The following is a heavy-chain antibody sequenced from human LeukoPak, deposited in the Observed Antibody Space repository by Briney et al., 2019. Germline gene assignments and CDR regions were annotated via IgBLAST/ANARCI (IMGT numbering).Heavy chain of an antibody. J-gene: IGHJ4*02. D-gene: IGHD4-17*01. Sequence: GGSLRLSCAASGFTFSRYWMHWVRQAPGKGLVWVSRINTDGRSTKYADSVKGRFNISRANVKNTLYLQMNSLRADDTAVYYCARDPSGDKYFDNWGQGTLVTVSS. CDR3: ARDPSGDKYFDN. CDR1: GFTFSRYW. V-gene: IGHV3-74*03. CDR2: INTDGRST.